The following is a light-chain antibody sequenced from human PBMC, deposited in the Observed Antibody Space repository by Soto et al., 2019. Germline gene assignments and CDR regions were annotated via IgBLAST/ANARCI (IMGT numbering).Light chain of an antibody. CDR1: QSINAH. CDR2: GAS. J-gene: IGKJ1*01. V-gene: IGKV3-15*01. CDR3: QQYNTWLWT. Sequence: EVVMTQSPATLSVSPGERVTLSCRASQSINAHLAWYQQQPAQAPRLLIHGASTRATGIPARFSGSGYGTEFILPISSLQSEDFAGYYCQQYNTWLWTFGQGTKVEIQ.